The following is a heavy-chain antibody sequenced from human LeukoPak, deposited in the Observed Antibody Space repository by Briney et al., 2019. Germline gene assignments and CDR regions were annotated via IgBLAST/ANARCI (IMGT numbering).Heavy chain of an antibody. CDR1: GFTFSSYA. CDR3: AKGCGGDCYSGYFQH. J-gene: IGHJ1*01. D-gene: IGHD2-21*01. V-gene: IGHV3-23*01. Sequence: GSLRLSCAASGFTFSSYAMSWVRQAPGKGLEWVSTLSGSGGGTYYADSVKGRFTISRDNSKNRVYMQMNSLRAEDTAVYYCAKGCGGDCYSGYFQHWGQGTLVTVSS. CDR2: LSGSGGGT.